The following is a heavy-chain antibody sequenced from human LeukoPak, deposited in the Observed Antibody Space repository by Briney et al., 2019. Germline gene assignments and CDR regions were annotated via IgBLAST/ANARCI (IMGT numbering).Heavy chain of an antibody. CDR3: AKECGGDCYSRYYYYGMDV. V-gene: IGHV3-23*01. J-gene: IGHJ6*02. D-gene: IGHD2-21*02. Sequence: GGSLRLSCAASGFTFSSYAMSWVRQAPGKGLEWVSAIGGSGGSTYYADSVKGRFTISRDNSKNTLYLQMNSLRAEDTAVYYCAKECGGDCYSRYYYYGMDVWGQGTTVTVSS. CDR2: IGGSGGST. CDR1: GFTFSSYA.